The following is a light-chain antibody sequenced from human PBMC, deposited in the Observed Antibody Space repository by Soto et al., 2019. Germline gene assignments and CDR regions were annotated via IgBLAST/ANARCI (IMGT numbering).Light chain of an antibody. Sequence: QSVLTQPPSASGTPGQRVTISCSGSSSNIGSHVVNWYQQVPGTTPKPLIYTNNQRPSGVPVRFSDSKSGTSASLAISGLQSENEADYYCAAWDGSLRSWVFGGGTKVT. CDR1: SSNIGSHV. V-gene: IGLV1-44*01. CDR2: TNN. J-gene: IGLJ3*02. CDR3: AAWDGSLRSWV.